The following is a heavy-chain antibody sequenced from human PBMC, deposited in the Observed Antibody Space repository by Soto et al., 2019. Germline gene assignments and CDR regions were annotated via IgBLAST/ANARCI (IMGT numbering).Heavy chain of an antibody. CDR1: GDSVSSNSAA. CDR3: ARDKSIAARGYYYYGMDV. CDR2: TYYRSKWYN. Sequence: SQTLSLTCAISGDSVSSNSAAWNWIRQSPSRGLEWLGRTYYRSKWYNGYAVSVKSRITINPDTSKNQFSLQLNSVTPEDTAVYYCARDKSIAARGYYYYGMDVWGQGTTVTVSS. J-gene: IGHJ6*02. V-gene: IGHV6-1*01. D-gene: IGHD6-6*01.